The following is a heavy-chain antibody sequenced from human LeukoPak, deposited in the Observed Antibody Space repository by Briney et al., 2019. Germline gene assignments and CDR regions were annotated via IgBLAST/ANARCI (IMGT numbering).Heavy chain of an antibody. Sequence: ASVKVSCKASGYTFTGYYMHWVRQAPGQGLEWMGLINPKNGGTSYAQKFQGRVTMTRDTSTSTVYMELSSLRSEDTAVYYCARDRGSYGSDAFDIWGQGTMVTVSS. D-gene: IGHD1-26*01. CDR1: GYTFTGYY. V-gene: IGHV1-46*01. J-gene: IGHJ3*02. CDR2: INPKNGGT. CDR3: ARDRGSYGSDAFDI.